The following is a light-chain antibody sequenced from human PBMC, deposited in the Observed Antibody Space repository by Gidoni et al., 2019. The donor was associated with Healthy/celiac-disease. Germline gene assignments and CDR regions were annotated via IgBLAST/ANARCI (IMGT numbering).Light chain of an antibody. Sequence: QSVLTQPPSPSGTPGQRVTISCSGSSSNIGSNYVYWYQQLPGTAPKLLIYRNNQRPSGVPDRFSGSKSGTAASLAISGNRSEDEADYYCAAWDDSLSGVVFGGGTKLTVL. CDR3: AAWDDSLSGVV. CDR2: RNN. CDR1: SSNIGSNY. V-gene: IGLV1-47*01. J-gene: IGLJ2*01.